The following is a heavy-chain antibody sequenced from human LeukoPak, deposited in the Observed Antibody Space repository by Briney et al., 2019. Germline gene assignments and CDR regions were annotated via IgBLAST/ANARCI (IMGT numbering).Heavy chain of an antibody. V-gene: IGHV1-18*01. Sequence: ASVKVSCKASGYTFTSYGISWVRQAPGQGLEWMGWISAYNGNTNYAQKLQGRVTMTTDTSTSTAYMELSSLRSEDTAVYYCASLLGYCSSTSCSEHYWGQGTLVTVSS. CDR2: ISAYNGNT. CDR3: ASLLGYCSSTSCSEHY. CDR1: GYTFTSYG. J-gene: IGHJ4*02. D-gene: IGHD2-2*01.